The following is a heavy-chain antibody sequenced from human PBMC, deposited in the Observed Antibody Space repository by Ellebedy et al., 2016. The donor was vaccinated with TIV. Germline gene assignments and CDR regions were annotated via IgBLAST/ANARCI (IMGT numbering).Heavy chain of an antibody. V-gene: IGHV1-69*13. CDR1: GGTFSSYA. D-gene: IGHD6-19*01. J-gene: IGHJ4*02. Sequence: SVKVSCXASGGTFSSYAISWVRQAPGQGLEWMGGIIPIFGTANYAQKFQGRVTIAADESTNTAYLEMSSLRSDDTAVYYCAKAGGVAGRPYYFDFWGQGTLVTVSS. CDR2: IIPIFGTA. CDR3: AKAGGVAGRPYYFDF.